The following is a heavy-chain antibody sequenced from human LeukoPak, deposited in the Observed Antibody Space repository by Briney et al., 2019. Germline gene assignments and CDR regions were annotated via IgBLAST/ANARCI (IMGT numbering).Heavy chain of an antibody. CDR3: AKRIGVAGSVPRFDP. V-gene: IGHV3-9*01. Sequence: GGSLRLSCAASGFTFDDYAMHWVRQAPGKGLEWVSGISWNSGSIGYADSVKGRFTISRDNAKNSLYLQMNSLRAEDTALYYCAKRIGVAGSVPRFDPWGQGTLVTVSS. CDR1: GFTFDDYA. D-gene: IGHD6-19*01. CDR2: ISWNSGSI. J-gene: IGHJ5*02.